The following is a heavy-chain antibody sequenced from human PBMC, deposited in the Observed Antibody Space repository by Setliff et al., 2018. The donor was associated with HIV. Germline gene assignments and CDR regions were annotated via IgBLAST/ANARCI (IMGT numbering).Heavy chain of an antibody. J-gene: IGHJ5*02. CDR2: IHYDGAT. CDR1: GDSFSSRAVY. D-gene: IGHD3-10*01. Sequence: SETLSLTCSVSGDSFSSRAVYWGWIRQPPGKGLEWLGSIHYDGATYYSPSLKSRLTLSIDTSNKQFPLRLTSVTAADTAVYYCARYHYGVDWFDPWGQGTLVTAPQ. CDR3: ARYHYGVDWFDP. V-gene: IGHV4-39*06.